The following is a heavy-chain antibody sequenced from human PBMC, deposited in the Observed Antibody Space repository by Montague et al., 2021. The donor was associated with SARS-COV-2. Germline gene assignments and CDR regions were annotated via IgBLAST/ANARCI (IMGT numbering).Heavy chain of an antibody. CDR3: ARERYSFSLTRGYTWFDP. J-gene: IGHJ5*02. D-gene: IGHD6-25*01. V-gene: IGHV4-34*01. CDR1: GGSFSGYY. CDR2: INHSGST. Sequence: SETLSLTCAVYGGSFSGYYWSWIRQPPGKGLEWIGEINHSGSTNYNPSLKSRVTISVDTSKNQSSLKLSSVTAADTAVYYCARERYSFSLTRGYTWFDPWGQGTLVTVSS.